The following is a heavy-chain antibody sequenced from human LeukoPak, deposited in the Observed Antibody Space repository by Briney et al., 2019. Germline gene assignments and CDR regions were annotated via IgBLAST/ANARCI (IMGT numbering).Heavy chain of an antibody. D-gene: IGHD3-22*01. CDR3: ARALRYYSDSSGYAFDY. CDR2: IIPIFRTA. J-gene: IGHJ4*02. CDR1: GGTFRSFA. V-gene: IGHV1-69*01. Sequence: SVKVSCKASGGTFRSFAISWLRQAPGQGLEWMGGIIPIFRTASYAQKFQGRVTITADESTSTAYMELSSLRSEDTAVYYCARALRYYSDSSGYAFDYWGQGTLVTVSS.